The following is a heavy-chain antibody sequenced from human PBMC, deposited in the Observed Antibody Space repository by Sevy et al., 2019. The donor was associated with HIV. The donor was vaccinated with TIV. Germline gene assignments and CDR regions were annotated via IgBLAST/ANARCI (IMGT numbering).Heavy chain of an antibody. CDR1: GYTFTGYY. D-gene: IGHD3-22*01. V-gene: IGHV1-2*02. Sequence: ASVKVSCKASGYTFTGYYMHWVRQAPGQGLEWMGWINPNSGGTNYAQKFQGRVTMTRDTSISTAYMELSRLRSDDTAVYYCARSMDDSSGYYSFRGYYFGYWGQGTLVTVSS. CDR3: ARSMDDSSGYYSFRGYYFGY. CDR2: INPNSGGT. J-gene: IGHJ4*02.